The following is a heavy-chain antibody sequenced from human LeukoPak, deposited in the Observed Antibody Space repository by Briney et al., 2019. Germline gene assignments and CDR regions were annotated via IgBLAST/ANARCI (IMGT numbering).Heavy chain of an antibody. CDR2: IYYSGSA. V-gene: IGHV4-59*08. Sequence: PSETLSLTCNVSGDSISSYYWSWIRQPPGKGLDWIGYIYYSGSANYNPSLKSRVTISVDTSKSQFSLKLSSVTAADTAVYYCARHGPYCSSTSCYFIVWGQGTLVTVSS. CDR1: GDSISSYY. J-gene: IGHJ1*01. CDR3: ARHGPYCSSTSCYFIV. D-gene: IGHD2-2*01.